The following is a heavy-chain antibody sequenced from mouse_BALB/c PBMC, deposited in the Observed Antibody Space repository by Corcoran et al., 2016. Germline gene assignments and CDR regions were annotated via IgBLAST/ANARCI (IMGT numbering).Heavy chain of an antibody. J-gene: IGHJ3*01. Sequence: EVQLQQSGPELVKPGASMKITCKASGYSFTGYTMNWVKQSHGKNLEWIGLINPYNGGTSYNQKFKGKATLTVDKSSSTAYMELLSLTSEGSAVYYCARRPIGTGNWFAYWGQGTLVTVSA. CDR3: ARRPIGTGNWFAY. D-gene: IGHD2-14*01. CDR1: GYSFTGYT. CDR2: INPYNGGT. V-gene: IGHV1-18*01.